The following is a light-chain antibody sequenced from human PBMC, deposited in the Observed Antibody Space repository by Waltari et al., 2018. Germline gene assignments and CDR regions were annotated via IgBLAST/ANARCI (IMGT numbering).Light chain of an antibody. CDR3: QQYGSSPWT. J-gene: IGKJ1*01. CDR2: DAS. CDR1: THVPNGY. Sequence: IVLTQSPGTLSLSPGESATLSCRASTHVPNGYLAWYQQKPGQAPRLLIYDASSRATGISDRFSGSESGTDFSLTIDRLDPEDFAVYYCQQYGSSPWTFGQGTKVEIK. V-gene: IGKV3-20*01.